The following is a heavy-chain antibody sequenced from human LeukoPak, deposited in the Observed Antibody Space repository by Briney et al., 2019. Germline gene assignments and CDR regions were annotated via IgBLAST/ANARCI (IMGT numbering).Heavy chain of an antibody. D-gene: IGHD3-22*01. CDR1: GYTFTSYD. V-gene: IGHV1-8*01. CDR2: MNPNSGNT. Sequence: ASVKVSCKASGYTFTSYDINWVRQATGQGLEWMGWMNPNSGNTGYAQKFQGRVTMTRNTSISTAYMELSSLRSEDTAVYYCARRRIVVGWFDSWGQGTLVTVSS. CDR3: ARRRIVVGWFDS. J-gene: IGHJ5*01.